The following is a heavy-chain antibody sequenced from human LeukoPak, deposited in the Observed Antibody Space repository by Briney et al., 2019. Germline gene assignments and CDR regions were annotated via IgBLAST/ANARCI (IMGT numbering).Heavy chain of an antibody. J-gene: IGHJ6*03. CDR2: ISSSGSYI. CDR3: SSRSDNYSSYYMDV. D-gene: IGHD2-15*01. Sequence: GGSLRLSCAASAFTFSSYSMNWVRQAPGKGLEWVSSISSSGSYIYYADSVKGRFTISRDNAKNSLYLQMNRLRAEDTAVYYCSSRSDNYSSYYMDVWGKGTTVTISS. V-gene: IGHV3-21*01. CDR1: AFTFSSYS.